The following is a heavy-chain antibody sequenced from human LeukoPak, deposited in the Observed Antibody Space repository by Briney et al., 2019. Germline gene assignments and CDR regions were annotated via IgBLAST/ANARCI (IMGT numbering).Heavy chain of an antibody. CDR2: IYYSGST. Sequence: SETLSLTCTVSGGSISSYYWSWIRQPPGKGLEWIGYIYYSGSTNYNPSLKSRVTISVDTSKNQFSLKLSSVTAADTAVYYCARSPVYYDFLTGYSNWFDPWGQGTLVTVSS. CDR1: GGSISSYY. D-gene: IGHD3-9*01. V-gene: IGHV4-59*01. J-gene: IGHJ5*02. CDR3: ARSPVYYDFLTGYSNWFDP.